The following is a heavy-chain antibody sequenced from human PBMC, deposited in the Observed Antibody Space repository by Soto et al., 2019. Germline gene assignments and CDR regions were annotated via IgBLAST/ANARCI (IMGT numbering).Heavy chain of an antibody. Sequence: PGGSLRLSCAASGFSFDTYAMTWVRQAPGKGLDWVSAVSASGERTYYADSVRGRFIISRDNSKNMLVLEMNGLRGEDAAVYYCARDRRPRNILFGVGSGVWCQGTLVTVSS. CDR2: VSASGERT. D-gene: IGHD3-3*01. V-gene: IGHV3-23*01. CDR3: ARDRRPRNILFGVGSGV. CDR1: GFSFDTYA. J-gene: IGHJ4*02.